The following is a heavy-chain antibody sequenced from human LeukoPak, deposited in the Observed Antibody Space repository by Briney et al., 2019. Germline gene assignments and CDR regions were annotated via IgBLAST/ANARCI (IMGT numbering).Heavy chain of an antibody. CDR2: IYHSGST. CDR1: AYSISSGYF. J-gene: IGHJ4*02. CDR3: ARRGYSYGSPFDY. V-gene: IGHV4-38-2*01. D-gene: IGHD5-18*01. Sequence: SETLSLTCAVSAYSISSGYFWGWIRQPPGKGLEWIGSIYHSGSTYYNPSLKSRVTISVDTSKNQFSLKLSSVTAADTAVYYCARRGYSYGSPFDYWGQGTLVTVSS.